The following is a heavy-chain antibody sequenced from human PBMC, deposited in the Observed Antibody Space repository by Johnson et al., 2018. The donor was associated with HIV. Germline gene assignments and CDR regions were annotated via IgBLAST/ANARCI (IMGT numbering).Heavy chain of an antibody. V-gene: IGHV3-30*04. CDR1: GFTFSSYA. CDR3: ARLVMVRGVMGAFDI. D-gene: IGHD3-10*01. CDR2: ISYDGSNK. Sequence: QVQLVESGGGVVQPGRSLRLSCAASGFTFSSYAMHWVRQAPGKGLEWVAVISYDGSNKYYADSVKGRFTISRDNAKKYLYLQMNSLRDEDTALYYCARLVMVRGVMGAFDIWGRDNGHRLF. J-gene: IGHJ3*02.